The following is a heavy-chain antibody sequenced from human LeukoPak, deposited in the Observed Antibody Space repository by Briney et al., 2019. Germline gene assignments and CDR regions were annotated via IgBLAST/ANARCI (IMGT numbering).Heavy chain of an antibody. V-gene: IGHV3-48*02. CDR1: GFTFSSYS. J-gene: IGHJ4*02. D-gene: IGHD6-19*01. CDR2: ISSSSRTI. CDR3: ARDLPPGSSGWYLGY. Sequence: GESLKISCAASGFTFSSYSMNWVRQAPGKGLEWVSYISSSSRTIYYADSVKGRFTISRDNAKNSLYLQMNSLRDEDTAVYYCARDLPPGSSGWYLGYWGQGTLVTVSS.